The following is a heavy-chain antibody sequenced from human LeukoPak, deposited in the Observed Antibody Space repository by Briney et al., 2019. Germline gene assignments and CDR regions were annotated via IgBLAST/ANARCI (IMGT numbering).Heavy chain of an antibody. CDR3: AREGTYCSRTSCYDSFLDY. CDR1: GDSIRSYY. CDR2: IYPSGST. D-gene: IGHD2-2*01. J-gene: IGHJ4*02. V-gene: IGHV4-4*07. Sequence: SETLSLTCSVSGDSIRSYYWSWIRQPAGKGLEWIGRIYPSGSTNYNSSLKTRVTMSVDTSRNQFSLRLSSVTAADTAVYYCAREGTYCSRTSCYDSFLDYWGQGTLVTVSS.